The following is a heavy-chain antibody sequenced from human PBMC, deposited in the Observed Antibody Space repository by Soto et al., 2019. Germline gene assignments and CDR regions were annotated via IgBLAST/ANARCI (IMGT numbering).Heavy chain of an antibody. CDR1: GASIYNGGYF. V-gene: IGHV2-70*12. CDR3: AHRTTTVTWWFDP. J-gene: IGHJ5*02. Sequence: TLSLTCSVSGASIYNGGYFWSWIRQSPGKGLEWIGHIHNSGSPYNSPSLKSRLTITKDTSKNQVVLTMTNMDPADTATYFCAHRTTTVTWWFDPWGQGTLVTVSS. CDR2: IHNSGSP. D-gene: IGHD4-17*01.